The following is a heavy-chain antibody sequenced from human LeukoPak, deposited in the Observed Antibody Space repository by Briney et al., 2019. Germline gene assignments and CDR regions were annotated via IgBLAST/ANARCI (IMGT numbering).Heavy chain of an antibody. CDR1: GRSRSSCDVY. V-gene: IGHV4-30-4*08. Sequence: SQTLSLTCTVSGRSRSSCDVYWSWLRQPPGQGLEWITYSYSSGTTYYNPSPHSHVTISQSTYNTQLSLKLTSVSAADTAIYYCARVLKRQRITIFPEGFDIWGQGTMVTVSS. CDR3: ARVLKRQRITIFPEGFDI. D-gene: IGHD3-3*01. CDR2: SYSSGTT. J-gene: IGHJ3*02.